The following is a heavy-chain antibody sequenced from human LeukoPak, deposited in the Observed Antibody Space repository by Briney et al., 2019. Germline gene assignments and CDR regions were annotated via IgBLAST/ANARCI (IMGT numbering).Heavy chain of an antibody. Sequence: GGSLRLSCAASGFSFSAYEMVGVRQAPGMGLEWTSYITGSGNTKYYLDSVKGRFSISRDNAKNSLYLQMNSLRAEDTAIYYCARAICSRGSCYSLVTFDMWGQGAMVTVSS. CDR2: ITGSGNTK. D-gene: IGHD2-15*01. CDR3: ARAICSRGSCYSLVTFDM. V-gene: IGHV3-48*03. CDR1: GFSFSAYE. J-gene: IGHJ3*02.